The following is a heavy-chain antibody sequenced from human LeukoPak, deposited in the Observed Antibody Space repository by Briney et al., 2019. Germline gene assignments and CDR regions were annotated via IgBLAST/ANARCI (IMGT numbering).Heavy chain of an antibody. CDR3: ARASQGRHYYGSGTTFDH. J-gene: IGHJ4*02. D-gene: IGHD3-10*01. CDR1: GGSISSYY. V-gene: IGHV4-59*01. Sequence: SETLSLTCTVSGGSISSYYWSWIRQPPGKGLEWIGYIYYSGSTNYNPSLKSRVTISVDTSKNQFSLKLSSVTAADTAVYYCARASQGRHYYGSGTTFDHWGQGTLVTVSS. CDR2: IYYSGST.